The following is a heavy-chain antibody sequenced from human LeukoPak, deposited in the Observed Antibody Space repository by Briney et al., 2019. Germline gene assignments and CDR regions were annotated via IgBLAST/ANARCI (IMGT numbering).Heavy chain of an antibody. D-gene: IGHD1-7*01. J-gene: IGHJ5*02. CDR3: ARADNWNYGGDWFDP. V-gene: IGHV1-69*06. CDR2: IIPIFGTA. Sequence: SVKLSRKASGVTFSSYAISWVRQAPGQGLEWMGRIIPIFGTANYAQQFQGRVTITADKSTSTAYMELSSLRSEDTAVYYCARADNWNYGGDWFDPWGQGTLVTVSS. CDR1: GVTFSSYA.